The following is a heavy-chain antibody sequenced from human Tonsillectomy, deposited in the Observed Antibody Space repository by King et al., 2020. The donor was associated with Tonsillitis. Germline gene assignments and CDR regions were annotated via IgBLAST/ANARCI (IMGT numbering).Heavy chain of an antibody. Sequence: VQLVESGGGVVQPGGSLRLSCAASGFRFDDYAMHWVRQAPGKGLEWVSLISGAGTSTYYAESVKGRFTISRDNSKNSLYLQMNSLRTEDTAFYYCANTIIFEATPDYWGQGTLVTVSS. D-gene: IGHD3-10*01. CDR1: GFRFDDYA. CDR3: ANTIIFEATPDY. V-gene: IGHV3-43*02. CDR2: ISGAGTST. J-gene: IGHJ4*02.